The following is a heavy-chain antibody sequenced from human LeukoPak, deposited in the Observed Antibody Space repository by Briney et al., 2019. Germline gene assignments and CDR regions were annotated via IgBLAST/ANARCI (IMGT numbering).Heavy chain of an antibody. V-gene: IGHV3-30*03. J-gene: IGHJ4*02. Sequence: GGSLRLSCAASGFTFSSYGMHWVRQAPGKGLEWVAVISYDGSNKYYADSVKGRFTISRDNSKNTLYLQMNSLRAEDTAVYYCARAVRYFDYWSQGTLVTVSS. CDR1: GFTFSSYG. CDR3: ARAVRYFDY. D-gene: IGHD3-9*01. CDR2: ISYDGSNK.